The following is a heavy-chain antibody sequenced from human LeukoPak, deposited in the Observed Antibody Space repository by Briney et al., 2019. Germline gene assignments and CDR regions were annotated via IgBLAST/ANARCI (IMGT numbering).Heavy chain of an antibody. V-gene: IGHV3-7*01. CDR2: IKQDGSEK. J-gene: IGHJ4*02. D-gene: IGHD6-19*01. CDR1: GFTFSSYW. CDR3: ARDPSGWSLFDY. Sequence: PGGSLRLSCEGSGFTFSSYWMSWVRQAPGKGLEWVANIKQDGSEKYYVDSVKGRFTISRDNAKNSLYLQMNSLRAEDTAVYYCARDPSGWSLFDYWGQGTLVTVSS.